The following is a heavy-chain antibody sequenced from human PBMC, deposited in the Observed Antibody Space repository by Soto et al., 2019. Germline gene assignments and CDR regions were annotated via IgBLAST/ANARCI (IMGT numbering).Heavy chain of an antibody. CDR2: IIPIFGTA. CDR3: ARDPDYYGSGSYYNAHYYYYYGMDV. CDR1: GGTFSSYA. D-gene: IGHD3-10*01. V-gene: IGHV1-69*13. J-gene: IGHJ6*02. Sequence: SVKVSCKASGGTFSSYAISWVRQAPGQGLEWMGGIIPIFGTANYAQKFQGRVTITADESTSTAYMELSSLRSEDTAVYYCARDPDYYGSGSYYNAHYYYYYGMDVWGQGTTVTVSS.